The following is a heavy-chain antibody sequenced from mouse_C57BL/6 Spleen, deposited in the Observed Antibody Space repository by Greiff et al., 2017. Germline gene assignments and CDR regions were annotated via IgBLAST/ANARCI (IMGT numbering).Heavy chain of an antibody. Sequence: QVQLQQSGAELVRPGASVTLSCKASGYTFTDYEMHWVKQTPVHGLEWIGAIDPETGGTAYNQKFKGKAILTADKSSSTAYIELPSLTSEDSAVXYCTTGSNYLSWFAYWGQGTLVTVSA. CDR3: TTGSNYLSWFAY. CDR1: GYTFTDYE. V-gene: IGHV1-15*01. D-gene: IGHD2-5*01. CDR2: IDPETGGT. J-gene: IGHJ3*01.